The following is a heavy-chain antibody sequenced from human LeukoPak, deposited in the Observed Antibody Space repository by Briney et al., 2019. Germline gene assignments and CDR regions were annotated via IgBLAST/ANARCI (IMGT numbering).Heavy chain of an antibody. CDR3: AKDSRTYYDILTGYTPYNWFDP. CDR2: ISSGSSYI. CDR1: GFTFSSYW. J-gene: IGHJ5*02. V-gene: IGHV3-21*04. D-gene: IGHD3-9*01. Sequence: GGSLRLSCAASGFTFSSYWMHWVRQAPGKGLEWVSSISSGSSYIYYADSLKGRFTISRDNAKNSLFLQMNSLRAEDTAVYYCAKDSRTYYDILTGYTPYNWFDPWGQGTLVTVSS.